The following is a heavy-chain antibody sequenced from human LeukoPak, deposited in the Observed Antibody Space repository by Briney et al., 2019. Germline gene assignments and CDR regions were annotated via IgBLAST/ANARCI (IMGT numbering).Heavy chain of an antibody. CDR2: IRSKANSYAT. V-gene: IGHV3-73*01. Sequence: GGSLRLSCAASGFTFSGSAMHWVRQASGKGLEWVGRIRSKANSYATAYAASVKGRFTISRDDSENTAYLQMNSLKIEDTAVYYCSSNYCSGGSCYLYWGQGTLVTVSS. CDR1: GFTFSGSA. J-gene: IGHJ4*02. CDR3: SSNYCSGGSCYLY. D-gene: IGHD2-15*01.